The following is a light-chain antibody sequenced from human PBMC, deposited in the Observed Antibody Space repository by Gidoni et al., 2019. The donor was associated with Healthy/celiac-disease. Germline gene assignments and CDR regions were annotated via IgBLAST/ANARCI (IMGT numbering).Light chain of an antibody. CDR3: QQSYSTSWT. CDR1: QSISSY. CDR2: AAS. J-gene: IGKJ1*01. Sequence: QSPSSLSASVGDRVTITCRASQSISSYLNWYQQKPGKAPKLLIYAASSLQSGVPSRFSGSGSGTDFTLTISSLQPEDFATYYCQQSYSTSWTFGQGTKVEIK. V-gene: IGKV1-39*01.